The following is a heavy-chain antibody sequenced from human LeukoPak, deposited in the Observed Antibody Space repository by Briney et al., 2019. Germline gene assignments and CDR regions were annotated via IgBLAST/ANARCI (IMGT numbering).Heavy chain of an antibody. CDR2: ISAYNGNT. D-gene: IGHD2-2*01. CDR1: GYTFTSYG. V-gene: IGHV1-18*01. J-gene: IGHJ4*02. CDR3: ARDGFSGLEGSSTSCYDY. Sequence: ASVKVSCKASGYTFTSYGISWVRQAPGQGLEWMGWISAYNGNTNYAQKLQGRVTMTTDTSTSTAYMELRSLRSDDTAVYYCARDGFSGLEGSSTSCYDYWGQGTLVTVSS.